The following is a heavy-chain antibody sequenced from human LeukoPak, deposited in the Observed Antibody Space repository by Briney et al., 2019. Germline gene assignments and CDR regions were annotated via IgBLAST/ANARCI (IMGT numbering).Heavy chain of an antibody. V-gene: IGHV1-69*13. CDR1: GGTFSSYA. J-gene: IGHJ4*02. D-gene: IGHD6-19*01. Sequence: ASVKVSCKASGGTFSSYAISWVRQAPGQGLEWMGGIIPIFGTANYAQKFQGRVTITADESTSTAYMELRSLRSKDTAVYYCAAGRLVLDYWGQGTLVTVSS. CDR3: AAGRLVLDY. CDR2: IIPIFGTA.